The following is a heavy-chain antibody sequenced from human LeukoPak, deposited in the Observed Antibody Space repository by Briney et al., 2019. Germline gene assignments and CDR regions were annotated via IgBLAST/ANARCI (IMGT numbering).Heavy chain of an antibody. CDR1: GFTFDDYT. Sequence: PGGSLRLSCAASGFTFDDYTMHWVRQAPGKGLEWVSLISWDGGSTYYADSVKGRFTISRGNSKNSLYLQMNSLRTEDTALYYCTKGGYSSGWYANWGQGTLVTVSS. V-gene: IGHV3-43*01. D-gene: IGHD6-19*01. CDR3: TKGGYSSGWYAN. CDR2: ISWDGGST. J-gene: IGHJ4*02.